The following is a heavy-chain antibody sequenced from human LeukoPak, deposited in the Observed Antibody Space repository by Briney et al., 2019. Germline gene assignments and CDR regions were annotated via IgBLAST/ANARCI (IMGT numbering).Heavy chain of an antibody. CDR3: ASSYSSSWY. D-gene: IGHD6-13*01. CDR2: IWYDGSNK. V-gene: IGHV3-33*08. CDR1: GFTFPTYA. J-gene: IGHJ4*02. Sequence: GGSLRLSCAASGFTFPTYAMSWFRQAPGKGLEWVAVIWYDGSNKYYADSVKGRFTISRDNSKNTLYLQMNSLRAEDTAVYYCASSYSSSWYWGQGTLVTASS.